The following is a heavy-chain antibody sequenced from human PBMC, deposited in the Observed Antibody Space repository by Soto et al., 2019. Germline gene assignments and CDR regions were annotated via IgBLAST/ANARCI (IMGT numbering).Heavy chain of an antibody. J-gene: IGHJ3*02. D-gene: IGHD1-1*01. CDR1: GYSFTTYA. CDR2: IDAGNGNT. V-gene: IGHV1-3*01. CDR3: AGQLPGTGTDFDT. Sequence: ASVKVSCKASGYSFTTYALHWVRQAPGQRLEWMAWIDAGNGNTKYSQKFQGRVTVTRDTIASTIYMQLSSLKSDDTVVFYCAGQLPGTGTDFDTGAQGTAVTVSS.